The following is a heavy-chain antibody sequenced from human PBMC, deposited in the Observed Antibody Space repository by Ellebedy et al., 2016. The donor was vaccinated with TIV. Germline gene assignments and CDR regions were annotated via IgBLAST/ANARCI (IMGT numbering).Heavy chain of an antibody. CDR3: AIGGAVAGIDY. V-gene: IGHV1-3*01. J-gene: IGHJ4*02. CDR1: GYSFSSYA. Sequence: ASVKVSCXASGYSFSSYALHWVRQAPGQRLEWMGLINAGNGNTKYSQTLQGRVTITRDTSATTANMELSGLRSEDTAVYYCAIGGAVAGIDYWGQGTLVIVSS. D-gene: IGHD6-19*01. CDR2: INAGNGNT.